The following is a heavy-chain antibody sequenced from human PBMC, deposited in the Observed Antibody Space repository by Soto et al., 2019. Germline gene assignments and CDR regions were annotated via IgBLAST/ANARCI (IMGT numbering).Heavy chain of an antibody. CDR2: INHSGST. CDR1: GGSFSGYY. D-gene: IGHD3-3*01. J-gene: IGHJ6*02. Sequence: SETLSLTRAVYGGSFSGYYWSWIRQPPGKGLEWIGEINHSGSTNYNPSLKSRGTISVDTSKNQFSLKLSSVTAADTAVYYCARGGRGYDFWSGYYVDYYGMDVWGQGTTVT. V-gene: IGHV4-34*01. CDR3: ARGGRGYDFWSGYYVDYYGMDV.